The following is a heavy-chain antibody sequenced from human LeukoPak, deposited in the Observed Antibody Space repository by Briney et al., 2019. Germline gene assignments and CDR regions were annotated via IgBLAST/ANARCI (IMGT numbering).Heavy chain of an antibody. CDR1: GFTFDDYA. V-gene: IGHV3-9*03. Sequence: GGSLRLSCAASGFTFDDYAMHWVRQAPGKGLEWVSGISWNSGSIGYADSVKGRFTNSRDNAKNSLYLQMNSLRAEDMALYYCAKDHDSSGYYYFDYWGQGTLVTVSS. CDR2: ISWNSGSI. D-gene: IGHD3-22*01. CDR3: AKDHDSSGYYYFDY. J-gene: IGHJ4*02.